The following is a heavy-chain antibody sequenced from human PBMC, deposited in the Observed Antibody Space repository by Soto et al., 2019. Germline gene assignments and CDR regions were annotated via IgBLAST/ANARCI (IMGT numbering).Heavy chain of an antibody. CDR3: ARDRTDYSSGWNYFGY. Sequence: QVQLVQSGAEVKKPGSSVKVSCKASGGTFSSYAISWVRQAPGQGLEWMGGIIPIFGTANYAQKFQGRVTITADESTSTAYKGLSSLGSEDTAVDYCARDRTDYSSGWNYFGYWGQGTLVTVSS. CDR1: GGTFSSYA. D-gene: IGHD6-19*01. V-gene: IGHV1-69*12. J-gene: IGHJ4*02. CDR2: IIPIFGTA.